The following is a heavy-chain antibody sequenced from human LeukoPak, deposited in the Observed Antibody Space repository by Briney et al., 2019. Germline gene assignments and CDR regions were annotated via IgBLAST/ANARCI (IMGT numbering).Heavy chain of an antibody. J-gene: IGHJ4*02. D-gene: IGHD1-26*01. V-gene: IGHV1-18*01. CDR2: ISAYNGNT. CDR3: ARAVVGATRPHDY. CDR1: GYTLTELS. Sequence: ASVKVSCKVSGYTLTELSMHWVRQAPGQGLEWMGWISAYNGNTNYAQKLQGRVTMTTDTSTSTAYMELRSLRSDDTAVYYCARAVVGATRPHDYWGQGTLVTVSS.